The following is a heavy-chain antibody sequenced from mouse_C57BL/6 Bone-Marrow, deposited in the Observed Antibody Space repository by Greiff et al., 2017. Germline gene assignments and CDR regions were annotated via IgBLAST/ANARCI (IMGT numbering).Heavy chain of an antibody. J-gene: IGHJ4*01. D-gene: IGHD2-3*01. CDR2: IRSKSSNYAT. V-gene: IGHV10-3*01. CDR1: GFTFNTYA. Sequence: DVQLQESGGGLVQPKGSLKLSCAASGFTFNTYAMNWVRQAPGKGLEWVARIRSKSSNYATYYAGSVKDRFTFSRDDSQSMLYLQMNNLKTEDTAMYYCVRDDGYVAMYGWGQVTSVTVA. CDR3: VRDDGYVAMYG.